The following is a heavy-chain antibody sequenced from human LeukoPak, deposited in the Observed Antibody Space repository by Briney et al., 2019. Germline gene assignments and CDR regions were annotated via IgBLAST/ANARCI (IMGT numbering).Heavy chain of an antibody. J-gene: IGHJ2*01. Sequence: SETLSLTCAVYGGSFSGYYWSWIRQPPGKGLEWIGEINHSGSTNYNPSLKSRVTISVDTSKNQFSLKLSSVTAADTAVYYCGRVRNLPYWYFDLWGRGTLVTVSS. CDR2: INHSGST. CDR3: GRVRNLPYWYFDL. V-gene: IGHV4-34*01. D-gene: IGHD1-14*01. CDR1: GGSFSGYY.